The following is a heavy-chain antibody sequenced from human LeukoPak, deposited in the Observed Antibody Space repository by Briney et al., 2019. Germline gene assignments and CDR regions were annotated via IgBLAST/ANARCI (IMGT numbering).Heavy chain of an antibody. Sequence: GESLKISCKSSGYNFTNYWIGWVRQMPGKGLEWMGIIYPGDSDSRYSPSFQGQVTFSADKSISTAYLQWSGLKASDTAMYFCARGEGYVSSKFDYWGQGTLVTVSS. D-gene: IGHD2-15*01. CDR3: ARGEGYVSSKFDY. J-gene: IGHJ4*02. CDR2: IYPGDSDS. V-gene: IGHV5-51*01. CDR1: GYNFTNYW.